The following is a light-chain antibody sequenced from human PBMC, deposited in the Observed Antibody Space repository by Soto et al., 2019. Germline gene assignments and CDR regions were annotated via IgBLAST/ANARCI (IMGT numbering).Light chain of an antibody. CDR1: SSDVGGYNY. V-gene: IGLV2-11*01. J-gene: IGLJ7*01. Sequence: QSALTQPRSVSGSPGQSVAISCTGTSSDVGGYNYVSWYQQFPGKVPKLMIYDVTKRPSGVPDRFSGSKSGNTASLTISGLQAEDEADYYCSSFSSDTTLFVFGGGTKLTVL. CDR2: DVT. CDR3: SSFSSDTTLFV.